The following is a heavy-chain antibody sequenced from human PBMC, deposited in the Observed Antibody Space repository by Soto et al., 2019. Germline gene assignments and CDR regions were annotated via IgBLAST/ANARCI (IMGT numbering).Heavy chain of an antibody. Sequence: SETLSLTCAVYGGSFSCYYWSWIRQPPGKGLEWIGEINHSGSTNYNPSLKSRVTISVDTSKNQFSLKLSSVTAADTAVYYCARGLRFWSGYYIRRWFDPWGQGTLVTVSS. CDR3: ARGLRFWSGYYIRRWFDP. D-gene: IGHD3-3*01. CDR2: INHSGST. V-gene: IGHV4-34*01. CDR1: GGSFSCYY. J-gene: IGHJ5*02.